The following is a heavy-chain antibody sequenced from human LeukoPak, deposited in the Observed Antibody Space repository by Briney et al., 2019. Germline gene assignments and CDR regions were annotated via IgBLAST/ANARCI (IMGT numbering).Heavy chain of an antibody. CDR2: IYHNGST. CDR3: ARLRSGSLDY. V-gene: IGHV4-30-2*01. CDR1: GGSISSGGYS. D-gene: IGHD1-26*01. J-gene: IGHJ4*02. Sequence: PSQTLSLTCAVSGGSISSGGYSWSWIRQPPGKGLEWIGYIYHNGSTYYNPSLKSRVTISVDRSKNQFSLKLSSVTAADTAVYYCARLRSGSLDYWGQGTLVTVSS.